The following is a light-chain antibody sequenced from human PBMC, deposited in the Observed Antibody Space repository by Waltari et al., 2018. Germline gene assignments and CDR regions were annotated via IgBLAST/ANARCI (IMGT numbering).Light chain of an antibody. CDR2: AAS. Sequence: EIVLTQSPGTLSLSPGESASLSCRASQSLGNTYLAWYQQKPGQAPRLLIFAASRRATGIPDRFSGSGSGTDFTLTISRLEPEDFVVYFCQKYGRTPRPFGGGTKVEI. V-gene: IGKV3-20*01. J-gene: IGKJ4*01. CDR3: QKYGRTPRP. CDR1: QSLGNTY.